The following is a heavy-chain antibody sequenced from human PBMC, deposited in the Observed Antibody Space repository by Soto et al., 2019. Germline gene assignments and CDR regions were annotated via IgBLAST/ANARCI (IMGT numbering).Heavy chain of an antibody. V-gene: IGHV1-18*01. CDR2: ISAYNGNT. J-gene: IGHJ5*02. CDR3: GRVPLGVVSTSDVCFDP. D-gene: IGHD2-2*01. CDR1: GYTFTSYG. Sequence: ASVKVSCKASGYTFTSYGISWVRQAPGQGLEWMGWISAYNGNTNYAQKLQGRVTMTTDTSTSTAYMELRSLRSDDTAVYYCGRVPLGVVSTSDVCFDPWAQGTLVPASS.